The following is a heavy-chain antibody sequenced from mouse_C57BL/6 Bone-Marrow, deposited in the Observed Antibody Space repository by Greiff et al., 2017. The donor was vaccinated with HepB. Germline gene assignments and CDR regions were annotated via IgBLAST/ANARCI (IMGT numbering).Heavy chain of an antibody. J-gene: IGHJ2*01. CDR1: GFNIKDDY. CDR3: SLYYYGSSPFDY. Sequence: VQLQQSGAELVRPGASVKLSCTASGFNIKDDYMHWVKQRHEQGLEWIGWIDPENGDTEYASKFQGKATITADTSSNTAYLQLSSLTSEDTVVYYCSLYYYGSSPFDYWGQGTTLTVSS. V-gene: IGHV14-4*01. D-gene: IGHD1-1*01. CDR2: IDPENGDT.